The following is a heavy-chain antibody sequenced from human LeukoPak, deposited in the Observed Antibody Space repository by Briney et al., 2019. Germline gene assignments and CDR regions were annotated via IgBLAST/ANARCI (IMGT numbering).Heavy chain of an antibody. J-gene: IGHJ4*02. D-gene: IGHD3-22*01. CDR3: ARGLLRRHEYYYDSSGYYYFDY. Sequence: SVTVSCKASGYTFTSYDINWVRQAPGQGLEWMGGIIPIFGTANYAQKFRGRVTITADKSTRTAYMELSSLRSEDTAVYYCARGLLRRHEYYYDSSGYYYFDYWGQGTLVTVSS. CDR1: GYTFTSYD. CDR2: IIPIFGTA. V-gene: IGHV1-69*06.